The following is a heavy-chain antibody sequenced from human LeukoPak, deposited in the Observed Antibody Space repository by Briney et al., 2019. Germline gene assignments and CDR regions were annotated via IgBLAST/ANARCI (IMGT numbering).Heavy chain of an antibody. D-gene: IGHD1-26*01. CDR3: ARSRGELLPLD. Sequence: ASVKVSRKASGYTFTSYYMHWVRQAPGQGLEWMGIINPSGGSTSYAQRFQGRVTMTRDTSTSTVYMELSSLRSEDTAVYYCARSRGELLPLDWGQGTLVTVSS. V-gene: IGHV1-46*01. CDR1: GYTFTSYY. J-gene: IGHJ4*02. CDR2: INPSGGST.